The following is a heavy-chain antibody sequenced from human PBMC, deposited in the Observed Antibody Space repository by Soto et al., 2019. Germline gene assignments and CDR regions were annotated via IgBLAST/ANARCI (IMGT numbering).Heavy chain of an antibody. V-gene: IGHV3-74*01. CDR3: AREKAVAGTTFDY. CDR1: GFSLSSYW. J-gene: IGHJ4*02. CDR2: VQSDGSST. D-gene: IGHD6-19*01. Sequence: EVQLVESGGGSVQPGGSLRLSCAVSGFSLSSYWMHWVRQAPGKGLVWVSRVQSDGSSTNYADSVKGRFTISRDNAKNTIYLQMDSLRVEDTAVYYCAREKAVAGTTFDYWGQGTLVTVSS.